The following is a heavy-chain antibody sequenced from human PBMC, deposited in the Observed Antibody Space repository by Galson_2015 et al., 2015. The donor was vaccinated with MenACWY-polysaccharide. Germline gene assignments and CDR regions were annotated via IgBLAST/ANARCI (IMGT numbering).Heavy chain of an antibody. J-gene: IGHJ4*02. CDR3: ARTCPPYSRTWYECFDY. Sequence: SGDSVSSNSAAWNWIRQSPSRGLEWLGRTYYRSKWYHDYPVFVKSRITINPDTSKNQFSLQLNSVTPDDTALYYCARTCPPYSRTWYECFDYWDQGTLVTVSS. CDR2: TYYRSKWYH. D-gene: IGHD6-13*01. CDR1: GDSVSSNSAA. V-gene: IGHV6-1*01.